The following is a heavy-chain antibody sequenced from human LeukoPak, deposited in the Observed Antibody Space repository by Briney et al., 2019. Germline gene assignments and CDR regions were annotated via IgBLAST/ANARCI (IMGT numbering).Heavy chain of an antibody. CDR3: AREPGDLRTFDP. D-gene: IGHD5/OR15-5a*01. J-gene: IGHJ5*02. V-gene: IGHV1-8*01. Sequence: GASVKVSCKASGYTFTSYDINWVRQATGQGLEWMGWMNPNSGNTGYAQKFQGRVTMTRNTSISTAYMELSSLRSEDTAVYYCAREPGDLRTFDPWGQGTLVTVSS. CDR1: GYTFTSYD. CDR2: MNPNSGNT.